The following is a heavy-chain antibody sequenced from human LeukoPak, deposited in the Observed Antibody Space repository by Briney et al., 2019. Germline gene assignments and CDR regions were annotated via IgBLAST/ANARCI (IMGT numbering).Heavy chain of an antibody. CDR3: AKVGIVVVPAARGAFDI. CDR1: GFTFSSYG. Sequence: GGSLRLSCAASGFTFSSYGMHWVRQAPGKGLEWVAFIRYDRSNKYYADSVKGRFTISRDNSKNTLYLQMNSLRAEDTAVYYCAKVGIVVVPAARGAFDIWGQGTMVTVSS. J-gene: IGHJ3*02. CDR2: IRYDRSNK. D-gene: IGHD2-2*01. V-gene: IGHV3-30*02.